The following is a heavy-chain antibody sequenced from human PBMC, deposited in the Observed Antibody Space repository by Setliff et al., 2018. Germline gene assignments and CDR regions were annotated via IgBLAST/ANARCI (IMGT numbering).Heavy chain of an antibody. Sequence: GGSLRLSCAASGFLFSSYGMHWVRQAPGKGLEWVAFIQYDGSDKYYEDSVKGRFTISRDNSKNTVYLQMNSLRAEDTAVYYCAKDDAGYCSGGSCYAPFDYWGQGTLVTVSS. J-gene: IGHJ4*02. D-gene: IGHD2-15*01. CDR1: GFLFSSYG. CDR2: IQYDGSDK. CDR3: AKDDAGYCSGGSCYAPFDY. V-gene: IGHV3-30*02.